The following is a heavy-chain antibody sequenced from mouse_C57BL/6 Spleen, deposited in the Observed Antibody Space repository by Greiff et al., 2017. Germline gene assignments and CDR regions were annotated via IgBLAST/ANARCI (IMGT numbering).Heavy chain of an antibody. Sequence: EVQLQQSGAELVRPGASVTLSCTASGFNITDYYMHWVKQRPEQGLEWIGRIDPEDGDTEYAPEFQGKATMTADTSSNTAYLQLSSLTSEDTAVYYCTTTDYYGSSYVYYFDYWGQGTTLTVSS. CDR2: IDPEDGDT. CDR1: GFNITDYY. CDR3: TTTDYYGSSYVYYFDY. D-gene: IGHD1-1*01. J-gene: IGHJ2*01. V-gene: IGHV14-1*01.